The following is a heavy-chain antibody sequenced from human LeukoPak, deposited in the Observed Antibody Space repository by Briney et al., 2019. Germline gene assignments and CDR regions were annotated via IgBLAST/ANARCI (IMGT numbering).Heavy chain of an antibody. J-gene: IGHJ4*02. CDR2: ISGSGDTT. CDR1: GFTFSSYV. Sequence: GGSLRLSCAASGFTFSSYVMSWVRQAPGKGLEWVSGISGSGDTTYFADSVKGRFTISRDNSKNTVYLQMNNLRAEDTAVYYCAKDYGREAVAGTWIFDYWGQGTLVTVSS. D-gene: IGHD6-19*01. V-gene: IGHV3-23*01. CDR3: AKDYGREAVAGTWIFDY.